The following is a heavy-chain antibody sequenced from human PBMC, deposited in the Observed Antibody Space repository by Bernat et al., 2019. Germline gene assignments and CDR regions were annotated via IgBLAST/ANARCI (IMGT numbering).Heavy chain of an antibody. V-gene: IGHV3-43*02. J-gene: IGHJ6*02. CDR3: ARNGDYLSHYYYYYGMDV. CDR1: GFTFDDYA. D-gene: IGHD4-17*01. CDR2: ISGDGGST. Sequence: EVQLVESGGGVVQPGGSLRLSCAASGFTFDDYAMHWVRQAPGKGLEWVSLISGDGGSTYYADSVKGRFTISRDNSKNSLYLQMNSLRAEDTAVYYCARNGDYLSHYYYYYGMDVWGQGTTVTVSS.